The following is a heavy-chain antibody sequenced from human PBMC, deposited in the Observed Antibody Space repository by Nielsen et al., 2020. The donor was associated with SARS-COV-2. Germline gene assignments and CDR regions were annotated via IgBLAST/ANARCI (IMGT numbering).Heavy chain of an antibody. D-gene: IGHD1-26*01. CDR1: GFTFSSYW. CDR2: IKQDGSEK. V-gene: IGHV3-7*01. J-gene: IGHJ3*02. Sequence: GGSLRLSCAASGFTFSSYWMSWVRQAPGKGLEWVANIKQDGSEKYYVDSVKGRFTISRDNAKNSPYLQMNSLRAEDTAVYYCARDRGSYYGADAFDIWGQGTMVTVSS. CDR3: ARDRGSYYGADAFDI.